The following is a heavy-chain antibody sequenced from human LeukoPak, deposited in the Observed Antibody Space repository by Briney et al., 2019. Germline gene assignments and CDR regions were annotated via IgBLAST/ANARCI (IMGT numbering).Heavy chain of an antibody. Sequence: SETLSLTCTVSGGSISSHYWSWIRQPPGKGLEWIGYIYYSGSTNYNPSLKSRVTISVDTSKNQFSLKLSSVTAADTAVYYCARGIGGATDGWGQGTLVTVSS. V-gene: IGHV4-59*11. D-gene: IGHD1-26*01. CDR2: IYYSGST. CDR1: GGSISSHY. J-gene: IGHJ4*02. CDR3: ARGIGGATDG.